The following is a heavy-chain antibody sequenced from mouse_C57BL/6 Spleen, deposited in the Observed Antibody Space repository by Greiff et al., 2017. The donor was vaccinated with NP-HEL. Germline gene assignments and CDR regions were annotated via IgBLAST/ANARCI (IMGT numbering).Heavy chain of an antibody. J-gene: IGHJ4*01. CDR1: GYTFTSYW. D-gene: IGHD2-1*01. V-gene: IGHV1-55*01. CDR3: ARVLYYGNYDYAMDY. Sequence: QVQLQQPGAELVKPGASVKMSCKASGYTFTSYWITWVKQRPGQGLEWIGDIYPGSVSTTYNEKFNSQAKLTVDTSSSTAYMKLSSLTSEDSAVYYCARVLYYGNYDYAMDYWGQGTSVTVSS. CDR2: IYPGSVST.